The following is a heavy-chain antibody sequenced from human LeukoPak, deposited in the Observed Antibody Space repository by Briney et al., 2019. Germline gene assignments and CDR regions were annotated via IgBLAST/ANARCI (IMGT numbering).Heavy chain of an antibody. D-gene: IGHD6-13*01. CDR1: GGSICSSGYY. CDR3: ARGSKAAPGTFDY. Sequence: PSETLSLTCTVSGGSICSSGYYCGWIRQPPGKGLEWIGNIYYTGGTYYNPSLKSRVTISMDTSKNQFSLKLTSVTASDTAVYYCARGSKAAPGTFDYWGQGTLVTVSS. J-gene: IGHJ4*02. V-gene: IGHV4-39*01. CDR2: IYYTGGT.